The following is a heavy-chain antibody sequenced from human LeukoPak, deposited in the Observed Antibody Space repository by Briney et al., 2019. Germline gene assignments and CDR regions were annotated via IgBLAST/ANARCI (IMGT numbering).Heavy chain of an antibody. CDR3: VRRISWYSDAFDI. Sequence: PSETLSLTCAVSGGSISSSNWWSWVRQPPGKGLEWIGEIYHSGSTNYNPSLKSRVTISVDKSKNQFSLKLSSVTAADTAVYYCVRRISWYSDAFDIWGQGTMVTVSS. CDR2: IYHSGST. J-gene: IGHJ3*02. V-gene: IGHV4-4*02. CDR1: GGSISSSNW. D-gene: IGHD6-13*01.